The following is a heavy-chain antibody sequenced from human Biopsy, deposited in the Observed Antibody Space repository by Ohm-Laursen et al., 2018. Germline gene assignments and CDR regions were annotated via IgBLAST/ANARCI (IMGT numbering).Heavy chain of an antibody. CDR1: GGTFSNYA. J-gene: IGHJ6*01. CDR2: IIPVSDTE. V-gene: IGHV1-69*06. CDR3: ASSSYCGRTTCYQNYGMDV. D-gene: IGHD2-2*01. Sequence: SSVKVSCKASGGTFSNYAISWVRQAPGQGLEWLGGIIPVSDTENYAQKFQGRVTITADKPTSTAYMELSSLRSEDTALYYCASSSYCGRTTCYQNYGMDVWGQGTTVTVSS.